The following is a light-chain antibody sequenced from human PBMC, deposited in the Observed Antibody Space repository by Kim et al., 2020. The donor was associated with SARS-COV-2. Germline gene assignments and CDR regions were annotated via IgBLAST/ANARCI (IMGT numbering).Light chain of an antibody. CDR1: SSNIGNNY. V-gene: IGLV1-51*01. CDR2: DNN. Sequence: QKVTTSCSGSSSNIGNNYVSWYQQLPGTAPKLLIYDNNKRPSGIPDRFSGSKSGTSATLGITGLQTGDEADYYCGTWDSSLSAGVFGGGTKVTVL. J-gene: IGLJ3*02. CDR3: GTWDSSLSAGV.